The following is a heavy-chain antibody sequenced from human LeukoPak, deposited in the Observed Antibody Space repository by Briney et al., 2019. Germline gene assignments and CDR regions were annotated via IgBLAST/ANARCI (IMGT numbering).Heavy chain of an antibody. CDR2: IYNNGST. CDR3: ARGGFYYDRYGRGLDP. J-gene: IGHJ5*02. V-gene: IGHV4-61*08. CDR1: GGSISSGGYY. Sequence: SETLSLTCTVSGGSISSGGYYWSWIRQPPGKGLEWIGYIYNNGSTNYNPSLKSRVTISMDTSKNQFSLNLSSVTAADTAAYYCARGGFYYDRYGRGLDPWGQGTLVTVSS. D-gene: IGHD3-10*02.